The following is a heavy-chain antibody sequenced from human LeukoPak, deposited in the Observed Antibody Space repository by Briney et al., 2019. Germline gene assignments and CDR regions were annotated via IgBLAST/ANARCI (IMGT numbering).Heavy chain of an antibody. CDR1: GFTVSSNY. V-gene: IGHV3-48*01. D-gene: IGHD3-3*01. Sequence: GGSLRLSCAASGFTVSSNYMSWVRQAPGKGLEWVSNIGTSSTTIYYADSVKGRFTISRDNAKNSLYLQMNSLRAEDTAVYYCAKDHDFWSGPPAYYMDVWGKGTTVTVSS. CDR2: IGTSSTTI. CDR3: AKDHDFWSGPPAYYMDV. J-gene: IGHJ6*03.